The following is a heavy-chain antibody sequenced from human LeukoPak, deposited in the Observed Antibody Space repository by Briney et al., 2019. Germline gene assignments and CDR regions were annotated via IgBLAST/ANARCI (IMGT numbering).Heavy chain of an antibody. CDR2: IIPIFGTA. D-gene: IGHD3-3*01. Sequence: ASVKVSCKASGGTFSSYAISWVRQAPGQGLEWMGGIIPIFGTANYAQKFQGRVTITADESTSTAYMELSSLRSEDTAVYYCARGVWSGYYTYQYYSDYWGQGTLVTVSS. CDR1: GGTFSSYA. CDR3: ARGVWSGYYTYQYYSDY. V-gene: IGHV1-69*13. J-gene: IGHJ4*02.